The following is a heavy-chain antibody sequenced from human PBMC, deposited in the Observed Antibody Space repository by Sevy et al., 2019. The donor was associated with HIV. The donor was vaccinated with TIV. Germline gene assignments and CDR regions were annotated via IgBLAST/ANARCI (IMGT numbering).Heavy chain of an antibody. CDR1: TFTFSDYY. D-gene: IGHD5-18*01. CDR3: ARVRYNYGSYYFDY. J-gene: IGHJ4*02. V-gene: IGHV3-11*01. Sequence: GGSLRLSCAASTFTFSDYYMTWIRQAPGKGLEWVSHISSGGSNKYYVDSVKGRFTISRDNAKNSLYLQMNSLRVEDTALYYCARVRYNYGSYYFDYWGQGTLVTVSS. CDR2: ISSGGSNK.